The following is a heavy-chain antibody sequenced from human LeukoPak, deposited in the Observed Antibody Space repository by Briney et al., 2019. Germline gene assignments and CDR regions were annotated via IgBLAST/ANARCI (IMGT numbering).Heavy chain of an antibody. Sequence: GGSLRLSCAASGFTFSSYWTSWVRQAPGKGLEWVAKIKQDGSGKYYVDSVKGRFTISRDNAENSLYLQMNSLRVEDTALYYCARSDFWSGYHRGYFDYWGQGTLVTVSS. J-gene: IGHJ4*02. D-gene: IGHD3-3*01. CDR2: IKQDGSGK. CDR3: ARSDFWSGYHRGYFDY. V-gene: IGHV3-7*05. CDR1: GFTFSSYW.